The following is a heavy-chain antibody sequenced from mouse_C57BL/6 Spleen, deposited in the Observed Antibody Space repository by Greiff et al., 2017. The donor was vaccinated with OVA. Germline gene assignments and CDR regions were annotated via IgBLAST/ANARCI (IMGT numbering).Heavy chain of an antibody. CDR2: IYPGDGDT. Sequence: QLQQSVPELVKPGASVKISCKASGYAFSSSWMNWVKQRPGKGLEWIGRIYPGDGDTNYNGKFKGKATLTADKSSSTAYMQLSSLTSEDSAVYFCARGSYDGYYAMDYWGQGTSVTVSS. CDR3: ARGSYDGYYAMDY. J-gene: IGHJ4*01. D-gene: IGHD2-12*01. V-gene: IGHV1-82*01. CDR1: GYAFSSSW.